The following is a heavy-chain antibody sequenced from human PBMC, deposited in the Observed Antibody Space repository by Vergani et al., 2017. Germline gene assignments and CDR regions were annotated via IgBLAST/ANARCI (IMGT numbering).Heavy chain of an antibody. D-gene: IGHD3-3*01. J-gene: IGHJ6*03. CDR1: GFTFSSYS. Sequence: TASGFTFSSYSMNWVRQAPGKGLEWVSYISSSGSTIYYADSVKGRFTISRDNAKNSLYLQMNSLRAEDTAVYYCARDGIWADFWSGYYYYMDVWGKGTTVTVSS. CDR2: ISSSGSTI. CDR3: ARDGIWADFWSGYYYYMDV. V-gene: IGHV3-48*04.